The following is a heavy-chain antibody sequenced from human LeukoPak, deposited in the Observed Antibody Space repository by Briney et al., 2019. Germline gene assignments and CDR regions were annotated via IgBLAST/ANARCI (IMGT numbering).Heavy chain of an antibody. V-gene: IGHV4-59*08. CDR2: IYYSGST. J-gene: IGHJ4*02. D-gene: IGHD6-13*01. Sequence: SETLSLTCTVSGGSINNFYWSWIRQPPGKGLEWIGYIYYSGSTNYNPSLKSRVTISVDTSKNQFSLKLSSVTAADTAVYYCARQGWSGFSSSWFDYWGQGTLVTVSS. CDR1: GGSINNFY. CDR3: ARQGWSGFSSSWFDY.